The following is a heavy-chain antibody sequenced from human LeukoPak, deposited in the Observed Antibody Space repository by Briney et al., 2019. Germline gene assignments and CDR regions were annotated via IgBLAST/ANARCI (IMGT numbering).Heavy chain of an antibody. V-gene: IGHV4-59*01. CDR1: GGSISSYY. CDR2: IYYSGST. D-gene: IGHD2-15*01. J-gene: IGHJ4*02. CDR3: ARGGGYLIFDY. Sequence: TSETLSLTCTVSGGSISSYYWSWIRQPPGKGLEWIGYIYYSGSTNYNPSLKSRVTISVDTSKNQFSLKLSSVTAADTAVYYCARGGGYLIFDYWGQGTLVTVSS.